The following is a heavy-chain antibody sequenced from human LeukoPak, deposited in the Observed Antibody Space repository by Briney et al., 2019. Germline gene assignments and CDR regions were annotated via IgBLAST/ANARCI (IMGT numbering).Heavy chain of an antibody. D-gene: IGHD6-13*01. CDR2: IFYSGTA. V-gene: IGHV4-31*03. Sequence: SQTLSLTCTVSGGSIASDNYFWSWIRQHPEKGLEWIGCIFYSGTAYYNPSLKSRVTISVDTSKNQFSLKLNSVIAADTAVYYCAREVNEPASTDAFDIWGQGTMVTVSS. CDR3: AREVNEPASTDAFDI. CDR1: GGSIASDNYF. J-gene: IGHJ3*02.